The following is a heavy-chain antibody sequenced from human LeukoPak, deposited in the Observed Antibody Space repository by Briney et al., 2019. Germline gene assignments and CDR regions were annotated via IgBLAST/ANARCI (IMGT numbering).Heavy chain of an antibody. J-gene: IGHJ3*02. D-gene: IGHD3-3*01. CDR2: IYSGGTT. Sequence: SGGSLRLSCAVSGFTVSSNCMSWVRQAPGKGPEWVSLIYSGGTTYYADSVKGRFTISRDNSKNTLYLQMNSLRVEDTAVYYCARDQALGVGMSRAFDIWGQGTMVTVSS. CDR1: GFTVSSNC. CDR3: ARDQALGVGMSRAFDI. V-gene: IGHV3-53*01.